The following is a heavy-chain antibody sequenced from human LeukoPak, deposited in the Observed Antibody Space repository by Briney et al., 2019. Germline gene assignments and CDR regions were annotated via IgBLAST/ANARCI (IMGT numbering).Heavy chain of an antibody. Sequence: GRSLRLSCAASGFTFSSYGMHWVRQAPGKGLEWVAVISYDGSNKYYADSVKGRFTISRDNSKNTLYLQMNSLRAEDTAVYYCARGAGVTDAFDIWGQGTMVTVSS. D-gene: IGHD5-18*01. CDR3: ARGAGVTDAFDI. CDR1: GFTFSSYG. J-gene: IGHJ3*02. CDR2: ISYDGSNK. V-gene: IGHV3-30*03.